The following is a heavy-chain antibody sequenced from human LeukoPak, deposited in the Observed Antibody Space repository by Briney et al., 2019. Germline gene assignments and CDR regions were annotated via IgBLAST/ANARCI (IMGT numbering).Heavy chain of an antibody. V-gene: IGHV3-21*06. Sequence: GGSLRLSCAASGFTFSTYSMNWVRQAPGKGLEWVSSIATSSDYIYYAGSLKGRFTISRDNAKNSLHLHMNSLRPDDTAVYYCARGRSITILRGVAISDGFDIWGQGTKVTVS. D-gene: IGHD3-10*01. CDR2: IATSSDYI. CDR1: GFTFSTYS. CDR3: ARGRSITILRGVAISDGFDI. J-gene: IGHJ3*02.